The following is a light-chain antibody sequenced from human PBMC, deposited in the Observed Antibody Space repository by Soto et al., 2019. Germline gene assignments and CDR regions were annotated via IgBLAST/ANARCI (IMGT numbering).Light chain of an antibody. J-gene: IGKJ3*01. V-gene: IGKV3-15*01. CDR1: QSVSSN. Sequence: DIVMTQSPATLSVSPGERATLSCRASQSVSSNLAWYQQKPGQAPRLLVYGASTRATGIPARFSGSGSGTEFILTISSLQSEDFALYSCQQYNNWPSFTFGPRTKVDIK. CDR2: GAS. CDR3: QQYNNWPSFT.